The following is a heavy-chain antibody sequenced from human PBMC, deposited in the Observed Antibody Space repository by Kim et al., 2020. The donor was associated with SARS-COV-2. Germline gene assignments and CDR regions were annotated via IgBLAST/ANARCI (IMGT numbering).Heavy chain of an antibody. Sequence: GGSLRLSCAASGFRSSNYYVNWVRQRPGKGLEWVSRISNDGGVTHYADSVRGRFTMSRDSAENTVYLQMNSLSAEDTAVYFCARGIFRDGFDVWGQGTTDSVSS. CDR1: GFRSSNYY. CDR3: ARGIFRDGFDV. V-gene: IGHV3-74*01. J-gene: IGHJ6*02. D-gene: IGHD2-15*01. CDR2: ISNDGGVT.